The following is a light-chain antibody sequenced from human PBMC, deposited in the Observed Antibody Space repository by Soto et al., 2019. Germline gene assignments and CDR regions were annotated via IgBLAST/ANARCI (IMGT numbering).Light chain of an antibody. CDR1: QSISSW. CDR2: DAS. V-gene: IGKV1-5*01. J-gene: IGKJ3*01. Sequence: DIQMTQSPSTLSASVGDRVTITCRASQSISSWLAWYQQKPGKAPKLLIYDASSLESGVPSRFSGSGSGTEFPLTISSLQPDDFAPYYCQQYNSYSTFGPGTKVDIK. CDR3: QQYNSYST.